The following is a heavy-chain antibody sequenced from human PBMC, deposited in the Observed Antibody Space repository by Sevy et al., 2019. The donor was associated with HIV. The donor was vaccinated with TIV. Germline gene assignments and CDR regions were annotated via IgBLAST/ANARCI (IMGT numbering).Heavy chain of an antibody. CDR3: ARHKTPMENIDY. D-gene: IGHD5-18*01. CDR1: GFLFRNYG. J-gene: IGHJ4*02. V-gene: IGHV3-33*01. Sequence: GGSLRLSCAVSGFLFRNYGMHWVRQAPGKGLEWVAVIWYDGSNKNYADSVKGRFTISRDNSKNMLYLEMDSLGVEDTAVYYCARHKTPMENIDYWGQGTLVTVSS. CDR2: IWYDGSNK.